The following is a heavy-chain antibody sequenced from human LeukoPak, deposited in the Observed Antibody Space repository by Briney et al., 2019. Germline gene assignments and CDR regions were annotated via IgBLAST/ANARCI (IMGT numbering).Heavy chain of an antibody. D-gene: IGHD2-15*01. V-gene: IGHV4-31*03. CDR1: GGSISSGGYY. CDR2: IYYSGST. Sequence: SQTLSLTCTVSGGSISSGGYYWSWIRQHPGKGLEWIGYIYYSGSTYYNPSLKSRVTISVDTSKNQFSLKLSSVTAADTAVYYCARGLNCSGGSCYWGDAFDIWGQGTMVTVSS. J-gene: IGHJ3*02. CDR3: ARGLNCSGGSCYWGDAFDI.